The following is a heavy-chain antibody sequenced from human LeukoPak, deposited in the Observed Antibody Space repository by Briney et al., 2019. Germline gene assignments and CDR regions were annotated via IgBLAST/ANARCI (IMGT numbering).Heavy chain of an antibody. J-gene: IGHJ6*03. CDR2: IYHSGNT. D-gene: IGHD3-10*01. CDR3: AKEITGGLYYMDV. Sequence: SETLSLTCTVSGSSISSAYYWGWIRQPPGKGLEWIANIYHSGNTYYNPPLKSRVTISVDTSKNQFSLKLSSVTAADTAVYYCAKEITGGLYYMDVRGKGTTVTVSS. V-gene: IGHV4-38-2*02. CDR1: GSSISSAYY.